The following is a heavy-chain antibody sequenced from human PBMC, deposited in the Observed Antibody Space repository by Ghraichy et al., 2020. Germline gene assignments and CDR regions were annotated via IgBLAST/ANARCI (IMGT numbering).Heavy chain of an antibody. CDR3: AKDRTTVVTRYQAFDI. CDR2: ISGSGGST. CDR1: GFTFSSYA. V-gene: IGHV3-23*01. D-gene: IGHD4-23*01. J-gene: IGHJ3*02. Sequence: GGSLRLSCAASGFTFSSYAMSWVRQAPRKGLEWVSTISGSGGSTYYADSVKGRFTISRDNSKNTLYLQMNSLRAEDTAVYYCAKDRTTVVTRYQAFDIWGQGTMVTVSS.